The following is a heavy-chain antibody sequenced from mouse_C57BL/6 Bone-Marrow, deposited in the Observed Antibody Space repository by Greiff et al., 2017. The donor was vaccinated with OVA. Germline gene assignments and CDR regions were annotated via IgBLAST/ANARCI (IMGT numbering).Heavy chain of an antibody. CDR1: GYTFTSYW. CDR3: ARSAYYGYDRFAY. J-gene: IGHJ3*01. D-gene: IGHD2-9*01. V-gene: IGHV1-55*01. CDR2: IYPGSGST. Sequence: QVQLQQSGAELVKPGASVKMSCKASGYTFTSYWITWVKQRPGQGLEWIGDIYPGSGSTNYNEKFKSKATLTVDTSSSTAYMQLSSLTSEDSAVYYCARSAYYGYDRFAYWGQGTLVTVSA.